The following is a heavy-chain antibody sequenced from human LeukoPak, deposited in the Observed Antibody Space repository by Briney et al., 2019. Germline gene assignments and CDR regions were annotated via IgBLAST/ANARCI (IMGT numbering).Heavy chain of an antibody. CDR3: ARTVTTYNWFDP. D-gene: IGHD4-11*01. V-gene: IGHV4-34*01. CDR1: GGSISSYY. Sequence: PSETLSLTCTVSGGSISSYYWSWIRQPPGKGLEWIGKINHSGSTNYNPSLKSRVTISVDTSKNQFSLNLSSVSAADTSVYYCARTVTTYNWFDPWGQGTLVTVSS. CDR2: INHSGST. J-gene: IGHJ5*02.